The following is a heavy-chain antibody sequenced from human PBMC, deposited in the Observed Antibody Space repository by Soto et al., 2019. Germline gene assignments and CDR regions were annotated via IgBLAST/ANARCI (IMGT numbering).Heavy chain of an antibody. V-gene: IGHV3-23*01. CDR3: AKAAKNLFLEWLLSFMFDY. D-gene: IGHD3-3*01. CDR2: ISGSGGST. CDR1: GFTFSSYA. Sequence: HPVGSLRLSCAASGFTFSSYAMSWVRQAPGKGLEWVSAISGSGGSTYYADSVKGRFTISRDNSKNTLYLQMNSLRAEDTAVYYCAKAAKNLFLEWLLSFMFDYWGQGTLVTVSS. J-gene: IGHJ4*02.